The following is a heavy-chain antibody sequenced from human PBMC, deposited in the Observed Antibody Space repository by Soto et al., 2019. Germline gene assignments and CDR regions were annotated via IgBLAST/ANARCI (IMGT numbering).Heavy chain of an antibody. CDR1: GFTFSRYW. J-gene: IGHJ3*02. V-gene: IGHV3-7*01. D-gene: IGHD2-21*01. CDR2: VKQDGTEK. CDR3: ARGGTRMIAGIDSFDI. Sequence: PGGSLRLSCAASGFTFSRYWMNWVRQAPGKGLEWVANVKQDGTEKNYVDSVKGRFTISRDNARNSLYLQMDSLRAEDTAVYFCARGGTRMIAGIDSFDIWGQGTMVTVSS.